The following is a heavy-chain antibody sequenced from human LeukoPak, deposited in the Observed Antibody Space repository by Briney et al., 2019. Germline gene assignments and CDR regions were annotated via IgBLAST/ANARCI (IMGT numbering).Heavy chain of an antibody. D-gene: IGHD3-16*01. CDR3: AREGLNPDDAFDI. CDR1: GGSISSYY. CDR2: IYTSGST. Sequence: PSETLSLTCTVSGGSISSYYWCWIRQPAGKGLEWIGRIYTSGSTNYNPSLKSRVTMSVDTSKNQFSLKLSSVTAADTAVYYCAREGLNPDDAFDIWGQGTMVTVSS. J-gene: IGHJ3*02. V-gene: IGHV4-4*07.